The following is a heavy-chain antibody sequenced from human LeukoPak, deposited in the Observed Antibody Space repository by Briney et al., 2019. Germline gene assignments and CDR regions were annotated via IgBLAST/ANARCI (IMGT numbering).Heavy chain of an antibody. J-gene: IGHJ4*02. CDR1: GYTFTGYY. V-gene: IGHV1-2*02. CDR2: INPNGGGT. CDR3: ARGVYYDTASDY. Sequence: ASVKVSCKASGYTFTGYYMHWVRQAPGQGLEWMGWINPNGGGTNYAQKFQGRVTMTRDTSISTAYMELSRLRSDDTAVYYCARGVYYDTASDYWGQGTLVTVSS. D-gene: IGHD3-22*01.